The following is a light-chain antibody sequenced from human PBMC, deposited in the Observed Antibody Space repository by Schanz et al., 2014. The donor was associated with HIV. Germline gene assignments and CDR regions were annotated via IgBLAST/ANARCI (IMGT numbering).Light chain of an antibody. CDR3: QQYNSYPWT. V-gene: IGKV1-5*03. CDR2: KAS. CDR1: QSLSSW. J-gene: IGKJ1*01. Sequence: DIQMTQSPSTLSASVGDRVTITCRASQSLSSWLAWYQQTPGKPPKLLIYKASILESGVPSRFSGSGSGTEFTLTISSLQPDDFGTYYCQQYNSYPWTFGQGTKVEIK.